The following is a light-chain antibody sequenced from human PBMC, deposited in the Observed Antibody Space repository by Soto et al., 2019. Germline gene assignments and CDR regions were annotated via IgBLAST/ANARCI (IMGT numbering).Light chain of an antibody. CDR2: DDS. CDR3: QVWESGRGV. CDR1: NIGGKS. J-gene: IGLJ1*01. Sequence: YELTQPPSVSVAPGQTARITCGGNNIGGKSVHWYQQKPGQAPVLVVYDDSDRPSGIPERFSGSNSVNTATLTISRVAAGDEADYYCQVWESGRGVFGTGTKVTVL. V-gene: IGLV3-21*02.